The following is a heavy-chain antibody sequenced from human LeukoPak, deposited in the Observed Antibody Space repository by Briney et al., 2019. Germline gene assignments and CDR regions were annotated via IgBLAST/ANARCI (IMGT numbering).Heavy chain of an antibody. D-gene: IGHD2-21*02. Sequence: SETLSLTCTVSGGSVSSGSYFWSWVRQHPGKGLEWIGYIYYSGSTYYNPSLKSRVTISVDTSKNQFSLKLSSVTAADTAVYYCARALSNVDCGGDCYSVLADYYFDYWGQGTLVTVSS. CDR1: GGSVSSGSYF. J-gene: IGHJ4*02. CDR2: IYYSGST. CDR3: ARALSNVDCGGDCYSVLADYYFDY. V-gene: IGHV4-31*03.